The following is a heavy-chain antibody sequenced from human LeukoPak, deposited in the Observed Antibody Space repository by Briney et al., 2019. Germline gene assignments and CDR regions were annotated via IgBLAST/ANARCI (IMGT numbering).Heavy chain of an antibody. CDR2: ISGSGSST. CDR1: GFTFSSYA. CDR3: AKDGVVATSDP. D-gene: IGHD5-12*01. J-gene: IGHJ5*02. V-gene: IGHV3-23*01. Sequence: GGSLRLSCAASGFTFSSYAMHWVRQAPGKGLEWVSAISGSGSSTYYADSVKGRFTISRDNSKNTLYLQMNSLRAEDTAVYYCAKDGVVATSDPWGQGTLVTVSS.